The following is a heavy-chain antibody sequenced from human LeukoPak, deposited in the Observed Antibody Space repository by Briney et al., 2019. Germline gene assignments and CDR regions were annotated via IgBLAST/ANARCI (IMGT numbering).Heavy chain of an antibody. CDR2: IYYSGST. Sequence: PSETLSLTCTVSGGSISSSSYHWGWIRQPPGKGLEWIGSIYYSGSTYYNPSLKSRVTISVDTSKNQFSLKLSSVTAADTAVYYCARGDGGVDYYYGMDVWGQGTTVTVSS. J-gene: IGHJ6*02. CDR3: ARGDGGVDYYYGMDV. CDR1: GGSISSSSYH. D-gene: IGHD5-24*01. V-gene: IGHV4-39*01.